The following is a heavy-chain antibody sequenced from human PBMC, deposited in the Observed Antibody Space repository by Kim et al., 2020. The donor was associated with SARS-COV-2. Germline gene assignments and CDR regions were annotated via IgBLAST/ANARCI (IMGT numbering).Heavy chain of an antibody. J-gene: IGHJ4*02. Sequence: TNYVASVKGRFTISRDNAENSLYLQVNSLRDEDTAVYYCARRGFGHDYWGQGTLVTVSS. CDR3: ARRGFGHDY. V-gene: IGHV3-7*01. CDR2: T. D-gene: IGHD3-10*01.